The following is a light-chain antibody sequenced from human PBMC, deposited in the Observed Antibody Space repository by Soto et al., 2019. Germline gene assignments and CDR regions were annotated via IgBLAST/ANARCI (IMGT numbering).Light chain of an antibody. CDR1: SSDVGAYKY. CDR2: EVT. CDR3: ISYTSSDTNV. Sequence: SCTGTSSDVGAYKYVSWYQQHPGKAPKLMIYEVTNRPSGVSNRFSGSKSGNTASLTISGLEAEDEADYYCISYTSSDTNVFGTGTKVTVL. V-gene: IGLV2-14*03. J-gene: IGLJ1*01.